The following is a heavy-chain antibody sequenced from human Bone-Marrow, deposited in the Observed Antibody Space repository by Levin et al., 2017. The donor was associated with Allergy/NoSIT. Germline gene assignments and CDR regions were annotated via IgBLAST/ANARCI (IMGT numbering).Heavy chain of an antibody. Sequence: PGGSLRLSCAASGFTFGSYDMHWVRQVVGRGLEWVSTIGPAGDTYYPDSVKGRFTISRENAKNSLYLQMNSLRAGDTAVYYCVRGTYYYHSMDIWGQGTTVTVSS. J-gene: IGHJ6*02. CDR1: GFTFGSYD. CDR2: IGPAGDT. D-gene: IGHD3-10*01. CDR3: VRGTYYYHSMDI. V-gene: IGHV3-13*01.